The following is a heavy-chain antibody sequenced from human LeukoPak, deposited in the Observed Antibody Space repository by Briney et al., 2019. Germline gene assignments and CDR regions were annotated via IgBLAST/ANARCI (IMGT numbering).Heavy chain of an antibody. Sequence: ASVKVSCKASGGTFSSYAISWVRQAPGQGLEWMGGIIPIFGTANYAQKFQGRVTITTDESTSTAYMELSSLRSEDTAVYYCAKEFSNFTRLFDYWGQGTLVTVSS. J-gene: IGHJ4*02. V-gene: IGHV1-69*05. CDR2: IIPIFGTA. CDR1: GGTFSSYA. D-gene: IGHD3-3*01. CDR3: AKEFSNFTRLFDY.